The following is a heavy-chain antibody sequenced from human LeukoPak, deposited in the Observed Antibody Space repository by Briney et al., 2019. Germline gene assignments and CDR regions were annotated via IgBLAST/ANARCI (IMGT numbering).Heavy chain of an antibody. CDR3: ARTEYSYGVWYFDL. D-gene: IGHD5-18*01. J-gene: IGHJ2*01. V-gene: IGHV7-4-1*02. Sequence: ASVKVSCKASGYTFTSYAMNWVRQAPGQGLEWMGWINTNTGNPTYAQGFTGRFVFSLDTSVSTAYLQISSLKAEDTAVYYCARTEYSYGVWYFDLWGRGTLVTVSS. CDR2: INTNTGNP. CDR1: GYTFTSYA.